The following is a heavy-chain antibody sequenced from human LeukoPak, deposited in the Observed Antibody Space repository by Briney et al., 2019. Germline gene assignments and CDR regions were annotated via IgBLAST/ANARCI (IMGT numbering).Heavy chain of an antibody. CDR1: GFTFSSYA. CDR2: ISGSGDKT. CDR3: AKDLNYGFDS. J-gene: IGHJ4*02. Sequence: GGSLRLSCAASGFTFSSYAMSWVRQAPGKGLEGVSAISGSGDKTFYAESVRGRLTISRDNSRNTLYLQMNSLRAEDTAVYYCAKDLNYGFDSWGQGTLVTV. D-gene: IGHD3-10*01. V-gene: IGHV3-23*01.